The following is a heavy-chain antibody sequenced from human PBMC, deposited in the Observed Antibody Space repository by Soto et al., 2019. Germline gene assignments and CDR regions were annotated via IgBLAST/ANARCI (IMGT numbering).Heavy chain of an antibody. V-gene: IGHV4-59*01. CDR1: AASFSKYY. CDR2: IYFNGDT. Sequence: SETLSLTCTVSAASFSKYYWSWIRQPPGKGLEWIGYIYFNGDTNYNPSLKRRVTISIDTSKKQISLNLTSVTDADTAVYYCASVTFGGVVLAHWGQGTLVTVSS. J-gene: IGHJ4*02. CDR3: ASVTFGGVVLAH. D-gene: IGHD3-16*01.